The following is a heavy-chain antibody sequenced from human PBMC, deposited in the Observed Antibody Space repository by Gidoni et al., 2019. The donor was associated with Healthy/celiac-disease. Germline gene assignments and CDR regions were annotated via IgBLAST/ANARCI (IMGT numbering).Heavy chain of an antibody. Sequence: QVQLQESGPGLVKPSGTLSCLTCAVSGGSISSSNWWSWVRQPPGKVLEWIGEIYHSGSTNYNPSLKSRVTISVDKSKNQFSLKLSSVTAADTAVYYCARVSRYYFDYWGQGTLVTVSS. CDR3: ARVSRYYFDY. V-gene: IGHV4-4*02. J-gene: IGHJ4*02. CDR1: GGSISSSNW. D-gene: IGHD2-2*01. CDR2: IYHSGST.